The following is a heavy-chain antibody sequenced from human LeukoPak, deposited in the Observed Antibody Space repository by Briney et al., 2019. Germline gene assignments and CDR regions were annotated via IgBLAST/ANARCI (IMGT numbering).Heavy chain of an antibody. CDR1: GGTFRKCA. J-gene: IGHJ4*02. CDR2: IISLFGRA. V-gene: IGHV1-69*01. D-gene: IGHD4-11*01. Sequence: VKVSCKASGGTFRKCAISWVRQAPGQGLEWVGGIISLFGRAEYAQRFQGRVTIIADEATSTVYMELSSLRSEDTAVYYCASPKEDSDYYFDHWGQGTLVTVSS. CDR3: ASPKEDSDYYFDH.